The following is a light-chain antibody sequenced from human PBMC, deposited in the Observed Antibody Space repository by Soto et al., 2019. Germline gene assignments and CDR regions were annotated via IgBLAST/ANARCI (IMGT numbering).Light chain of an antibody. CDR3: QQRSNWPLT. V-gene: IGKV3-11*01. J-gene: IGKJ4*01. CDR1: QSVSSY. Sequence: EIVLTQSPATLSLSPWERATLSCRASQSVSSYLAWYQQKPGQAPRLLIYDASNRATGIPARFSGSGSGTDFTLTISSLEPEDFAVYCCQQRSNWPLTFGGGTKVEIK. CDR2: DAS.